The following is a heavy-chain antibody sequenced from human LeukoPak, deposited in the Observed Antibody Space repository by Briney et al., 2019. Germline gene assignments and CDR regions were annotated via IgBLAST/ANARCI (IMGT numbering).Heavy chain of an antibody. CDR1: GFTFSSYE. Sequence: QPGGSLRLSCAASGFTFSSYEMNWVRQAPGKGREWVSYISRSGSTIYHAECGKGRFTISRDNAKNSLYLQMISLRAEDTAVYYCAELGITMIGGVWGKGTTVTISS. D-gene: IGHD3-10*02. V-gene: IGHV3-48*03. CDR2: ISRSGSTI. CDR3: AELGITMIGGV. J-gene: IGHJ6*04.